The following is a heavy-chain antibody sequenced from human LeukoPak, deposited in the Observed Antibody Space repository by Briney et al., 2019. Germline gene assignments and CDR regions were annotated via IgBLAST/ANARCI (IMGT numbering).Heavy chain of an antibody. CDR2: ISHDGSNK. V-gene: IGHV3-30-3*01. CDR3: ARVYSGSMGY. D-gene: IGHD1-26*01. CDR1: GFTCSSYA. J-gene: IGHJ4*02. Sequence: GGSLRLSCAASGFTCSSYAMHWVRQAPGKGLEWVAVISHDGSNKYYADSVKGRFTISRDNSKNTLYLQMNSLRAEDTAVYYCARVYSGSMGYWGREPWSPSPQ.